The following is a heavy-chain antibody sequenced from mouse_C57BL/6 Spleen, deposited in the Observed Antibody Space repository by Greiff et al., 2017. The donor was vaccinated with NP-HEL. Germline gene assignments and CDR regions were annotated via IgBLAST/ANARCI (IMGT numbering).Heavy chain of an antibody. CDR1: GYSITSGYY. CDR3: ARVEEYDAWFAD. J-gene: IGHJ3*01. V-gene: IGHV3-6*01. CDR2: ISYDGSN. D-gene: IGHD2-12*01. Sequence: VQLKESGPGLVKPSQSLSLTCSVTGYSITSGYYWNWIRQFPGNKLEWMGYISYDGSNNYNPSLKNRISITRDTSKNQFFLKLNSVTTEDTATYYCARVEEYDAWFADWGQGTLVTVSA.